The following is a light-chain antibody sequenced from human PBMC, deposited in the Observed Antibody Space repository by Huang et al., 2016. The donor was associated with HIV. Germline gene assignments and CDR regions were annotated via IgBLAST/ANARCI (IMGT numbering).Light chain of an antibody. V-gene: IGKV3-11*01. CDR1: QSIGSY. CDR2: YAS. CDR3: QQRNNWPLT. Sequence: EIVLTQSTATLSLSPGERATLSCWASQSIGSYLAWYQHKPGQAPRLLIFYASTRATGIPARFRGSGSGTDFILTISNLEPEDFALYYCQQRNNWPLTFGGGTKVEI. J-gene: IGKJ4*01.